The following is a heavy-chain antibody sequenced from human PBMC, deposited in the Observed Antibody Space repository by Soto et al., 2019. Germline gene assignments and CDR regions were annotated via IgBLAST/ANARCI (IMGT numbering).Heavy chain of an antibody. CDR2: INHSGLT. D-gene: IGHD3-3*01. V-gene: IGHV4-34*01. Sequence: QVQIQQWGAGLLKPSETLSLTCAVSGESFRGFYWSWIRQPPGKGLEWIGEINHSGLTNYHPTLKSRVTVSVDTSKNQFSLKVNSVTAADTAVYYCARGDQGRGRDDFWSGPRGPFDYWGQGNLVTVSS. CDR3: ARGDQGRGRDDFWSGPRGPFDY. J-gene: IGHJ4*02. CDR1: GESFRGFY.